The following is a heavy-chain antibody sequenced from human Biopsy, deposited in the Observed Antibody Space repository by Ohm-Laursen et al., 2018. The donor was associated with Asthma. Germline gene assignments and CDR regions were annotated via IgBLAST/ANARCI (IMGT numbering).Heavy chain of an antibody. J-gene: IGHJ4*02. Sequence: SVKVSCKISGYSLTDLSMPWVRQAPGQGLEWMGGHDHEEGGTVNARRFQGRVTMTEDTSTDTAYMELSSLSSDDTAVYYCASDFPKDYVRYNFQFWGQGTLVTGSS. D-gene: IGHD4-17*01. V-gene: IGHV1-24*01. CDR1: GYSLTDLS. CDR2: HDHEEGGT. CDR3: ASDFPKDYVRYNFQF.